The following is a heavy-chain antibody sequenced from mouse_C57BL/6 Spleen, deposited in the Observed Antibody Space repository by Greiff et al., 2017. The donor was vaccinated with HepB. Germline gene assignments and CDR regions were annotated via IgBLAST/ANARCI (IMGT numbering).Heavy chain of an antibody. J-gene: IGHJ4*01. CDR2: IHPSDSDT. CDR3: AMEGAAQATLYYYAMDY. D-gene: IGHD3-2*02. V-gene: IGHV1-74*01. Sequence: QVQLQQPGAELVKPGASVKVSCKASGYTFTSYWMHWVKQRPGQGLEWIGRIHPSDSDTNYNQKFKGKATLTVDKSSSTAYMQLSSLTSEDSAVYYCAMEGAAQATLYYYAMDYWGQGTSVTVSS. CDR1: GYTFTSYW.